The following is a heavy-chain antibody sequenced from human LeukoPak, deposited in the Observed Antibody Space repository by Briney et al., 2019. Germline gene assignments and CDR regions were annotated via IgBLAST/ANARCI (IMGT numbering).Heavy chain of an antibody. Sequence: GGSLRLSCVASGFAFSTNWMNWVRQAPGEGLEWVANMGQGGSHVNYADSVKGRFSISRDNARNSLFLQLNNLRAEDTAVYYCASSYLKHWGQGTLVTVSS. CDR3: ASSYLKH. J-gene: IGHJ1*01. CDR2: MGQGGSHV. CDR1: GFAFSTNW. V-gene: IGHV3-7*01.